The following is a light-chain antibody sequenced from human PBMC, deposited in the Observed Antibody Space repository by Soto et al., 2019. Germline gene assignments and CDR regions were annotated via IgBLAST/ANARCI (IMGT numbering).Light chain of an antibody. V-gene: IGKV4-1*01. CDR3: QQYYSTPPT. CDR2: WAS. J-gene: IGKJ4*01. CDR1: QSVLYSSNNKNY. Sequence: DIVMTQSPDSLAVSLGERATINCKSGQSVLYSSNNKNYLAWYQQKPGQPPKLLIYWASTRESGVPDRFSGSGSGTDFNLTISRLQAEDVAVYECQQYYSTPPTFGGGTKVDIK.